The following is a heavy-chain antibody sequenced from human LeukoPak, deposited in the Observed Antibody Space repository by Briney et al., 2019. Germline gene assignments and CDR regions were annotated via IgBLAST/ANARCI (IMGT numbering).Heavy chain of an antibody. J-gene: IGHJ4*02. CDR1: GGSFSGYY. Sequence: SETLSLTCAVYGGSFSGYYWSWIRQPPGKGLEWIGEINHSGSTNYNPSLKSRVTISVDTSKNQFSLKLSSVTAADTAVYYCARGTVGATTKFDYWGQGTLVPSPQ. D-gene: IGHD1-26*01. CDR3: ARGTVGATTKFDY. V-gene: IGHV4-34*01. CDR2: INHSGST.